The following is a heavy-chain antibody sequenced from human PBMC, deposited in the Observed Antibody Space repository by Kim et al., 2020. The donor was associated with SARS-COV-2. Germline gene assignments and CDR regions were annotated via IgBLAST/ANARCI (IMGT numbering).Heavy chain of an antibody. CDR3: ARDRNYADYYDMDV. V-gene: IGHV3-9*01. Sequence: GGSLRLSCAVSGFKFDDFAIHWVRQAPGKGLEWVSGISWDSNTVGYADSVKGRFTMSRDNAKNSLYLQMDSLRTEDTALYYCARDRNYADYYDMDVWGQGTTVIVSS. J-gene: IGHJ6*02. CDR2: ISWDSNTV. CDR1: GFKFDDFA. D-gene: IGHD3-16*01.